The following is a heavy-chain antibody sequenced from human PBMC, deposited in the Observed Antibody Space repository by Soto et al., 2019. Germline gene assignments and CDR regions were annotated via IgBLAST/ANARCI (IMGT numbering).Heavy chain of an antibody. D-gene: IGHD3-22*01. CDR3: ARQYYDSSGYSLRAFNV. CDR1: GYSFTSYW. Sequence: GESLKISCKGSGYSFTSYWIGWVRQMPGKGLEWMGIIDPGDSDTSYSPSFQGHVTISADKSINTAYLQWSSLKASDTAMYYCARQYYDSSGYSLRAFNVWGQGTMVTVSS. CDR2: IDPGDSDT. V-gene: IGHV5-51*01. J-gene: IGHJ3*01.